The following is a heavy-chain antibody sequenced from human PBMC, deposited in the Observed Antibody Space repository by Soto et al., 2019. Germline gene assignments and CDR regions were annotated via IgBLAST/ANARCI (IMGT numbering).Heavy chain of an antibody. CDR3: AKQSCSGGSCYARSISITYFDY. V-gene: IGHV3-23*01. CDR1: GFTFSSYA. Sequence: GGSLRLSCAASGFTFSSYAMSWVRQAPGKGLEWVSAISGSGGSTYYADSVKGRFTISRDNSKNTLYLQMNSLRAEDTAVYYCAKQSCSGGSCYARSISITYFDYWGQGTLVTVSS. CDR2: ISGSGGST. D-gene: IGHD2-15*01. J-gene: IGHJ4*02.